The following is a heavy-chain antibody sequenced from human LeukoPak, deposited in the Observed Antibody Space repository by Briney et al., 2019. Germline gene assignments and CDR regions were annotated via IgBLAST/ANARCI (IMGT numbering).Heavy chain of an antibody. D-gene: IGHD6-19*01. CDR3: ASGQWLGLFDY. CDR1: GFTFDDYG. V-gene: IGHV3-20*04. J-gene: IGHJ4*02. Sequence: GGSLRLSCAASGFTFDDYGMSWVRQVPGKGLEWVSGINWNGGSTGYADSVKGRFTISRDNAKNSLYLQMNSLRAEDTAVYYCASGQWLGLFDYWGQGTLVTVSS. CDR2: INWNGGST.